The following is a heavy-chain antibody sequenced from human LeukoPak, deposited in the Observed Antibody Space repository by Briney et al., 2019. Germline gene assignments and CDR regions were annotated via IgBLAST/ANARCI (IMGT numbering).Heavy chain of an antibody. V-gene: IGHV3-74*03. CDR3: VRDLVLVDTPGDDFDF. D-gene: IGHD2-8*02. J-gene: IGHJ4*02. CDR1: GFPFICYW. CDR2: INPNSRII. Sequence: GGPLGLSFAASGFPFICYWRHGVGQPPGKGRGGLPRINPNSRIITYAASVRGRFTISRDNAKNTLSLQMNSLRAEDTAVYYCVRDLVLVDTPGDDFDFWGQGTLVTVSS.